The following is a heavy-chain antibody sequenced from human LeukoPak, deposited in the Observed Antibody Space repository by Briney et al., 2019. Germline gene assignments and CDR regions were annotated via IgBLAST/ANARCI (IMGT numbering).Heavy chain of an antibody. CDR3: ARQLVVKNFDY. V-gene: IGHV3-21*01. D-gene: IGHD3-22*01. CDR1: GFTFSSYS. Sequence: PGGSLRPSCAASGFTFSSYSMTWVRQAPGKGLEWVSSISSSSSYIYYADSVKGRFTISRDNAKNSLYLQMNSLRAEDTAVYYCARQLVVKNFDYWGQGTLVTVSS. CDR2: ISSSSSYI. J-gene: IGHJ4*02.